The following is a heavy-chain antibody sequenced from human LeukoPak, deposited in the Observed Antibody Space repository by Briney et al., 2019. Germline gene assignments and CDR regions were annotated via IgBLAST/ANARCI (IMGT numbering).Heavy chain of an antibody. CDR1: GGSISSYY. CDR3: ARDPPGGIYYMDV. D-gene: IGHD3-16*01. V-gene: IGHV4-4*07. Sequence: PSETLSLTCTVSGGSISSYYWSWIRQPAGKGLEWIGRFYTSGSTNYNPSLKSRVTISVDTSKNQFSLKLSSVTAADTAVYYCARDPPGGIYYMDVWGKGTTVTVSS. J-gene: IGHJ6*03. CDR2: FYTSGST.